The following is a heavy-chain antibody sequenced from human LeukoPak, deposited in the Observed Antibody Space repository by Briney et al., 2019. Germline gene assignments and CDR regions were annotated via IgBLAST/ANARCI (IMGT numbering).Heavy chain of an antibody. Sequence: SETLSLTCAVYGGSFSGYYWSWIRQPPGKGLEWIGYIYYSGSTNQNPSLRSRVTMSVDTSKNQFSLKLSSVTAADTAVYYCARQAGYYYDSSGYYPFDYWGQGTLVTVSS. D-gene: IGHD3-22*01. V-gene: IGHV4-59*08. CDR2: IYYSGST. CDR3: ARQAGYYYDSSGYYPFDY. J-gene: IGHJ4*02. CDR1: GGSFSGYY.